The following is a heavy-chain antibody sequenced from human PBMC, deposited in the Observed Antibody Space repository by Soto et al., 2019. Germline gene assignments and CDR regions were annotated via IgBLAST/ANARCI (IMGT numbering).Heavy chain of an antibody. J-gene: IGHJ3*02. CDR1: GGSISSGDYY. CDR2: IYYSGST. Sequence: SETLSLTCTVSGGSISSGDYYWSWIRQPPGKGLERIGYIYYSGSTYYNPSLKSRVTISVDTSKNQFSLKLSSVTAAYTAVYYCARGVVVVYAFDIWGQGTMVTVSS. D-gene: IGHD3-22*01. CDR3: ARGVVVVYAFDI. V-gene: IGHV4-30-4*01.